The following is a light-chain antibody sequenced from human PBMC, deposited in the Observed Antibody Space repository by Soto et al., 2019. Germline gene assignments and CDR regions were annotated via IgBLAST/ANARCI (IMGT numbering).Light chain of an antibody. J-gene: IGKJ3*01. V-gene: IGKV1-39*01. Sequence: DIQMTQSPPSLSASVGDRVTITCRASQNISSYLNWYQQKPGKGPNLLIYVATSLQSGVPSRFSGSGSGTDFTLTISSLHPEDLATYYCQQSYTTPFTFGPGTKVDI. CDR2: VAT. CDR3: QQSYTTPFT. CDR1: QNISSY.